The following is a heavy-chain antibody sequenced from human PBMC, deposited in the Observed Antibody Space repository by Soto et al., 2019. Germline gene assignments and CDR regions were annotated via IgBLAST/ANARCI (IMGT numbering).Heavy chain of an antibody. CDR3: ARYKSNYYYGMDV. Sequence: SETLSLTCAVSGGSISSYYWSWIRQPPGKGLEWIGYIYYSGITNYNPSLKSRVTISVDTSKNQFSLKLSSVTAAVSAVYYCARYKSNYYYGMDVWGQGTTXTVSS. V-gene: IGHV4-59*01. CDR2: IYYSGIT. CDR1: GGSISSYY. J-gene: IGHJ6*02. D-gene: IGHD1-20*01.